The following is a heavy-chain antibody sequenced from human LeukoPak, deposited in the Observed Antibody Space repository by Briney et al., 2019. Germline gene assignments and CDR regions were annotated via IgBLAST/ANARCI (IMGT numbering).Heavy chain of an antibody. CDR1: GGSISSSSYY. V-gene: IGHV4-61*02. CDR2: IYTSGSI. CDR3: AREQEYSSSSAFDY. D-gene: IGHD6-6*01. Sequence: SETLSLTCTVSGGSISSSSYYWGWIRQPAGKGLEWIGRIYTSGSINYNPSLKSRVTISVDTSKNQFSLKLSSVTAADTAVYYCAREQEYSSSSAFDYWGQGTLVTVSS. J-gene: IGHJ4*02.